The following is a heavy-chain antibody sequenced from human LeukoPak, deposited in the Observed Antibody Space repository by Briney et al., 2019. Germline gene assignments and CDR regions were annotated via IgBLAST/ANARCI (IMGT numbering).Heavy chain of an antibody. CDR2: IRYDGTKK. V-gene: IGHV3-30*02. Sequence: TWRRFDMPLVPQAPGKGLEWVTFIRYDGTKKYYADSVKGRFTISRDDSENTLYLQMNSLRTEDTAVYFCARDPPSFAFDIWGQGTMVTVSS. J-gene: IGHJ3*02. CDR1: TWRRFD. CDR3: ARDPPSFAFDI.